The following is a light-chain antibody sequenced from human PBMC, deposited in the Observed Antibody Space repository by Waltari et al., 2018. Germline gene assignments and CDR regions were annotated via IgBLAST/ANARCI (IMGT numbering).Light chain of an antibody. CDR2: KDN. CDR1: TLTRQY. V-gene: IGLV3-25*03. CDR3: QSTDNSNTYLYWM. Sequence: SYDLTQPPSLSVSPGQTARTPCSGDTLTRQYAYWYQQQPGQAPVLVIYKDNERPSGIPERFSGSSSGTTVTLTISGVQAEDEADYYCQSTDNSNTYLYWMFGGGTKLTVL. J-gene: IGLJ3*02.